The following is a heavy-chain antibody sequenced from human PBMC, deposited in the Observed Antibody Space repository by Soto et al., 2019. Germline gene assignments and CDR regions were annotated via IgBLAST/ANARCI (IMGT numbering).Heavy chain of an antibody. V-gene: IGHV3-15*01. CDR2: TKSKTDGGTT. Sequence: GGSLRLSCAASGFTFSNAWMSWVREAPGKGLAWVGRTKSKTDGGTTDYAAPVKGRFTISRDDSKNTLYLQMNSLKTEYTAVYYCTTEGDRGYLDAFDIWGQGTMVTVSS. D-gene: IGHD3-22*01. CDR3: TTEGDRGYLDAFDI. CDR1: GFTFSNAW. J-gene: IGHJ3*02.